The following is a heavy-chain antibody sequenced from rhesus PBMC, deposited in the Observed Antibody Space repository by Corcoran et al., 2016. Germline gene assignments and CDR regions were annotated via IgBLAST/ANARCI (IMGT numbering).Heavy chain of an antibody. D-gene: IGHD1-44*01. J-gene: IGHJ6*01. CDR3: ARDRVGNYGLDS. CDR2: RKSNRGSN. V-gene: IGHV4-80*01. CDR1: GASISSYW. Sequence: QVQLQESGPGLVKPSETLSLTCAVSGASISSYWWNWIRQPPGKGLEWMGERKSNRGSNNYNPSLKSRVTSTKDASKNQFSLKLSSGTAADTAVYYCARDRVGNYGLDSWGQGVVVTVSS.